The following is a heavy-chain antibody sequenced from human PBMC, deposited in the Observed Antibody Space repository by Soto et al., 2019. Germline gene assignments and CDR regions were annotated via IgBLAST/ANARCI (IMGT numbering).Heavy chain of an antibody. CDR1: GFTFSSYA. D-gene: IGHD6-13*01. J-gene: IGHJ5*02. V-gene: IGHV3-30-3*01. CDR2: ISYDGSNN. Sequence: QVQLVESGGGVVQPGRSLRLSCAASGFTFSSYAMHWVRQAPGKGLEWVAVISYDGSNNYYANSVKGLFTISRDNSKNTLFLQMKKLRAEDTDVYYCARDRGSSSWYRWFDPWGQGTLVTVSS. CDR3: ARDRGSSSWYRWFDP.